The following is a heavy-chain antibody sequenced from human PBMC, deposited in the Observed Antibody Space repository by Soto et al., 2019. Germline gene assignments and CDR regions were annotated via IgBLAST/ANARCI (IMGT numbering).Heavy chain of an antibody. CDR1: GYTFTSYG. CDR3: AKDQGYCSGGSCYSTYYFDY. V-gene: IGHV1-18*01. J-gene: IGHJ4*02. D-gene: IGHD2-15*01. Sequence: ASVKVSCKASGYTFTSYGISWVRQAPGQGLEWMGWISAYNGNTNYAQKLQGRVTMTTDTSTSTAYMELRSLRSDDTAVYYCAKDQGYCSGGSCYSTYYFDYWGQGTLVTVSS. CDR2: ISAYNGNT.